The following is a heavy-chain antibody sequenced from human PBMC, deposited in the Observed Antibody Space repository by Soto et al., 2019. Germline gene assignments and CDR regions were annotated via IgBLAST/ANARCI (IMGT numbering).Heavy chain of an antibody. V-gene: IGHV1-69*12. J-gene: IGHJ1*01. Sequence: QVQLVQSGAEVKKPGSSVKVSCKASGGTFSSYAISWVRQAPGQGLEWMGEIIPIFGTANYAQKFEGRVTTTAHESTSTAYMELSSLRLEDTAVYYCAGQSVVAATPPYFQHWGQGTLVTVSS. CDR1: GGTFSSYA. D-gene: IGHD2-15*01. CDR3: AGQSVVAATPPYFQH. CDR2: IIPIFGTA.